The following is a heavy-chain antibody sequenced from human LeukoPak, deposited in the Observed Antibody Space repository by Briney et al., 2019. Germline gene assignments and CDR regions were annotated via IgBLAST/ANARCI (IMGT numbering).Heavy chain of an antibody. CDR1: GGSISSGDYY. J-gene: IGHJ4*02. CDR2: IYYSGST. CDR3: ARIGKWELSDY. D-gene: IGHD1-26*01. Sequence: SETLSLTCTVSGGSISSGDYYWSWIRQPPGKGLEWIGYIYYSGSTYYNPSLKSRVTISVDTSKNQFSLKLSSVTAADTAVYYCARIGKWELSDYWGQGTLVTVSS. V-gene: IGHV4-30-4*08.